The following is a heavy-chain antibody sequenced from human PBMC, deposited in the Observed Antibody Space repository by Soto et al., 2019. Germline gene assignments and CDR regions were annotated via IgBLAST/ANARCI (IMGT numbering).Heavy chain of an antibody. CDR2: IIPILGIA. V-gene: IGHV1-69*08. CDR1: GGTFSSYT. CDR3: ARDRRGYSYGLDY. Sequence: QVQLVQSGAEVKKPGSSVKVSCKASGGTFSSYTISWVRQAPGQELEWMGRIIPILGIANYAQKFQGRVTITADKSTSTAYMELSSLRSEDTAVYYCARDRRGYSYGLDYWGQGTLVTVSS. J-gene: IGHJ4*02. D-gene: IGHD5-18*01.